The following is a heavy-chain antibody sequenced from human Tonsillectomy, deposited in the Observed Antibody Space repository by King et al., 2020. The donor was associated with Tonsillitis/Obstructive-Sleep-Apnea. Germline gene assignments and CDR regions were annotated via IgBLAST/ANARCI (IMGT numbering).Heavy chain of an antibody. CDR1: GFTFSSYG. D-gene: IGHD6-19*01. J-gene: IGHJ5*02. Sequence: VQLVESGGGMVQPGRSLRLSCAASGFTFSSYGMHWVRQAPGKGLEWVAVIWYDGSNKYYADSVKGRFTISRDNSKNTLYLQMNSLRAEDTAVYYCAREAAYVAVAGKGWFDPWGQGTLVTVSS. CDR3: AREAAYVAVAGKGWFDP. CDR2: IWYDGSNK. V-gene: IGHV3-33*01.